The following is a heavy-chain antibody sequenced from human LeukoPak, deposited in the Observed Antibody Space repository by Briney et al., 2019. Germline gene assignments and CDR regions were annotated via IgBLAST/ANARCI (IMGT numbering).Heavy chain of an antibody. Sequence: PGGSLRLSRAASGFTFSSYEMNWVRQAPGKGLEWVSSISSTSTYISYADSVKGRFTISRDNAKNSLYLQMNSLRAEDTAVYYCARGGGNFDYWGQGTLVTVSS. CDR3: ARGGGNFDY. CDR2: ISSTSTYI. J-gene: IGHJ4*02. CDR1: GFTFSSYE. D-gene: IGHD2-15*01. V-gene: IGHV3-21*01.